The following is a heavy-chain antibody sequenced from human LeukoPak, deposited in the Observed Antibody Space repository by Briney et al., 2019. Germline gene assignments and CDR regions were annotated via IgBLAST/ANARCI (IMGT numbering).Heavy chain of an antibody. Sequence: GGSLRLSCTASGFTFSSFWMAWVRQAPGKGLEWVANIKQDGSIQHYGDSVKGRFTISRDNAKNSLYLQMNSLRAEDTAVYYCARVLDEDTANDAFDIWGQGTMVTVSS. D-gene: IGHD5-18*01. CDR3: ARVLDEDTANDAFDI. V-gene: IGHV3-7*01. CDR1: GFTFSSFW. J-gene: IGHJ3*02. CDR2: IKQDGSIQ.